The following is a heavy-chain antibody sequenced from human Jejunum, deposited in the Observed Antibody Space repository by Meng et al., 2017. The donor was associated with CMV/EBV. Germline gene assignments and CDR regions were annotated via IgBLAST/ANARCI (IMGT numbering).Heavy chain of an antibody. Sequence: STRSDYWSWIRLHPEKGLEWIGYIYYNGATYYNPSLKSRVVMSVDTSKNHFSLELSAVTAADTAVYYCARDHMGTYYDNYTALDVWGQGTMVTVSS. D-gene: IGHD3-22*01. CDR2: IYYNGAT. CDR3: ARDHMGTYYDNYTALDV. V-gene: IGHV4-31*02. J-gene: IGHJ3*01. CDR1: STRSDY.